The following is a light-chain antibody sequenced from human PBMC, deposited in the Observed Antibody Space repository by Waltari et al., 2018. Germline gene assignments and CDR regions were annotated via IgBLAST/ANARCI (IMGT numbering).Light chain of an antibody. Sequence: SYEVTQPPSVSVSPGQTASITCSGDNLGDKYTSWYRHKPGQSPGLVIYQDTKRPSGIPERFSASNSGNTATLTISGTQAMDEADYYCQAWDYNTGVFGTGTKVTVL. J-gene: IGLJ1*01. CDR1: NLGDKY. CDR2: QDT. V-gene: IGLV3-1*01. CDR3: QAWDYNTGV.